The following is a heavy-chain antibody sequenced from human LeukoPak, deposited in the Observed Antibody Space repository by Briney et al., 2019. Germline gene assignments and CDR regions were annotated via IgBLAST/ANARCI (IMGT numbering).Heavy chain of an antibody. J-gene: IGHJ4*02. V-gene: IGHV3-74*03. D-gene: IGHD5-18*01. CDR3: AIRRGYTYGDDY. Sequence: PGGSLRLSCAASGLTFSSYWMLWVRQAPGEGLVWVSRLHSDGSSTAYADSVKGRFTISRDNAKNTLYLQMNTLRAEDTAVYYCAIRRGYTYGDDYWGQGTLVTVSS. CDR1: GLTFSSYW. CDR2: LHSDGSST.